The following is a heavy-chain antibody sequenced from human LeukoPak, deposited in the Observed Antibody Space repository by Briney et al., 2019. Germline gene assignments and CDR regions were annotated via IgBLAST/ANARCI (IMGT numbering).Heavy chain of an antibody. Sequence: PGGSLRLSCAASGFTFSSYAMGWVRQAPGKGLEWVSAITASGGNTYYADSVKGRFTISRDNSKNTLYLQVNSLRAEDKAVYYCAKGNGYSYGRYYFDYWGQGTLVTVSS. CDR3: AKGNGYSYGRYYFDY. J-gene: IGHJ4*02. CDR2: ITASGGNT. CDR1: GFTFSSYA. V-gene: IGHV3-23*01. D-gene: IGHD5-18*01.